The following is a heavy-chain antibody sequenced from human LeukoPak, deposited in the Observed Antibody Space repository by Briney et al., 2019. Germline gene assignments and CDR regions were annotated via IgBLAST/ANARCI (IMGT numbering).Heavy chain of an antibody. Sequence: GGSLRLSCAASGFTFSSNWMSWVRQTPGKVLEWVSSISRSGSTKYYADSVKGRFTISRDNAKNSLFLQMNSLRAEDTAVYYCAREGWFGDYYYYYMDVWGKGTTVTVSS. D-gene: IGHD3-10*01. CDR2: ISRSGSTK. J-gene: IGHJ6*03. CDR3: AREGWFGDYYYYYMDV. CDR1: GFTFSSNW. V-gene: IGHV3-48*04.